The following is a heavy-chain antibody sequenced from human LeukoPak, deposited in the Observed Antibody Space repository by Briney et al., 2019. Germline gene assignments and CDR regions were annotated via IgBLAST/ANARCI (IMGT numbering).Heavy chain of an antibody. D-gene: IGHD3-22*01. V-gene: IGHV3-7*01. CDR2: IKENGNEQ. J-gene: IGHJ4*02. CDR1: GFTFTSYW. Sequence: GGSLRLSCEASGFTFTSYWMSWVRQAPGKGPEWVAHIKENGNEQYYADSVKGRFTISRDNVKQSLGLQMNSLRVEDTAVYYCARGSTYYDSSGQVPFDYWGQGTLVTVSS. CDR3: ARGSTYYDSSGQVPFDY.